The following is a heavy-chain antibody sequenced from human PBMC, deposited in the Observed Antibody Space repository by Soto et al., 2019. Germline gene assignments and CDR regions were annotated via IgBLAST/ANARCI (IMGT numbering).Heavy chain of an antibody. D-gene: IGHD3-22*01. V-gene: IGHV4-4*02. CDR3: AREPDYYDSSGYTYYFDY. CDR2: IYHSGST. J-gene: IGHJ4*02. Sequence: SETLSLTCAVSGGSISSSNWWSWVRQPPGKGLEWIGEIYHSGSTNYNPSLKSRVTISVDKSKNQFSLKLSSVTAADTAVYFCAREPDYYDSSGYTYYFDYWGQGTLVTVSS. CDR1: GGSISSSNW.